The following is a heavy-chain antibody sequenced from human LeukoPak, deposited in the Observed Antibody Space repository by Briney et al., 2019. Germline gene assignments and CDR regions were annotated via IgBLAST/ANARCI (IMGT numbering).Heavy chain of an antibody. CDR1: GGSISSYY. Sequence: SETLSLTCTVSGGSISSYYWSWIRQPPGKGLEWIGYIYYSGSTNYNPSLKSRVTISVDTSKNQFSLKLSSVTAADTAVYYCARRMARGYSYGYSGNWFDSWGQGTLVTVSS. CDR3: ARRMARGYSYGYSGNWFDS. J-gene: IGHJ5*01. V-gene: IGHV4-59*12. CDR2: IYYSGST. D-gene: IGHD5-18*01.